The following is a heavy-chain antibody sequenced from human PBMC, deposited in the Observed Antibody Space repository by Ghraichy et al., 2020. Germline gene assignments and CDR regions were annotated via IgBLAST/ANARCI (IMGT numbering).Heavy chain of an antibody. Sequence: SETLSLTCTVSGGSISSSSYYWGWIRQPPGKGLEWIGSIYYSGSTYYNPSLKSRVTISVDTSKNQFSLKLSSVTAADTAVYYCASIEMATILGDWGQGTLVIVSS. D-gene: IGHD5-24*01. V-gene: IGHV4-39*01. CDR3: ASIEMATILGD. CDR2: IYYSGST. J-gene: IGHJ4*02. CDR1: GGSISSSSYY.